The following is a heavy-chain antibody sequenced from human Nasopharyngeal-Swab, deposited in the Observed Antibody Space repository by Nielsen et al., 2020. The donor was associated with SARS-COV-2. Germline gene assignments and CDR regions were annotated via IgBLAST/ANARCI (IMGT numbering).Heavy chain of an antibody. CDR3: AKPRDGGYGSPFDY. V-gene: IGHV3-30*18. CDR2: ISYDGSNK. CDR1: GFTFSSYG. J-gene: IGHJ4*02. D-gene: IGHD3-10*01. Sequence: GESLKISCAASGFTFSSYGMHWVRQAPGKGLEWVAVISYDGSNKYYADSVKGRFTISRDNSKNTLYLQMNSLRAEDTAVDYCAKPRDGGYGSPFDYWGQGTLVTVSS.